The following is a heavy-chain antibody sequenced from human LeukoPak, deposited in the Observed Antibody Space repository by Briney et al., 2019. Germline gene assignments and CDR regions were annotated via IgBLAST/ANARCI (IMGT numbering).Heavy chain of an antibody. J-gene: IGHJ5*02. CDR1: GGSISSSSYY. Sequence: SETLSLTCTVSGGSISSSSYYWGWIRQPPGKGLEWIGSIYYSGSTYYNPSLKSRVTISVDTSKNQFSLKLSSVTAADTAVYYCARHSICFDPWGQGTLVTVS. CDR3: ARHSICFDP. V-gene: IGHV4-39*01. CDR2: IYYSGST.